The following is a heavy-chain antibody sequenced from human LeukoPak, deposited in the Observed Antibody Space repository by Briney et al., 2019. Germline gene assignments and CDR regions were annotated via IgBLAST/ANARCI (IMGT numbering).Heavy chain of an antibody. CDR2: IYTTGST. D-gene: IGHD3-10*01. Sequence: SETLSLTCSVSGGSISSSRYYWGWIRQPAGKGLEWIVHIYTTGSTSYNPSLKSRVTISGDTSKNQFSMKLSSVTAADTAVYYCARGSYYGSGSYYKPRGFDRWGQGTLVTVSS. CDR3: ARGSYYGSGSYYKPRGFDR. CDR1: GGSISSSRYY. V-gene: IGHV4-61*09. J-gene: IGHJ5*02.